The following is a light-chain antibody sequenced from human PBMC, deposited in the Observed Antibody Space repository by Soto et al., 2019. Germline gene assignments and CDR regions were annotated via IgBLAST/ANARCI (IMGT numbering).Light chain of an antibody. CDR2: GAS. Sequence: EIVMTQSPATLSVSPGERATLSCRASQSVSGNLAWYQQKPGQAPRLLIYGASTRATGIPARFSGSESGTVFTLTIGSLQSEDFAIYYCQQYNNWPYTFGQGTRLEI. CDR1: QSVSGN. CDR3: QQYNNWPYT. J-gene: IGKJ2*01. V-gene: IGKV3-15*01.